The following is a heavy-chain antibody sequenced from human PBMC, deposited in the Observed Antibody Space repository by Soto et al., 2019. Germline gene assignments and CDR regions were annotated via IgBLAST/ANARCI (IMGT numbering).Heavy chain of an antibody. J-gene: IGHJ3*02. CDR3: AKDRGGGTDAFDI. Sequence: GGSLRLSCAASGSTFSSYGMHWVRQAPGKGLEWVAVISYDGSNKYYADSVKGRFTISRDNSKNTLYLQMNSLRAEDTAVYYCAKDRGGGTDAFDIWGQGTMVTVSS. CDR1: GSTFSSYG. V-gene: IGHV3-30*18. CDR2: ISYDGSNK. D-gene: IGHD2-15*01.